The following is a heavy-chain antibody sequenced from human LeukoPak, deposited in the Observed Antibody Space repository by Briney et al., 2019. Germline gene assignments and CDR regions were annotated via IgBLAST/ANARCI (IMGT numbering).Heavy chain of an antibody. V-gene: IGHV1-69*13. CDR3: ATELLYCSSTSCYRSGFDY. J-gene: IGHJ4*02. Sequence: SVKVSFKSSGGTFSSYAISWVRQAPGQGLERMGGIIPIFGTANYAQKFKGRVTITADESTSTAYMELSSLRSEDTAVYYCATELLYCSSTSCYRSGFDYWGQGTLVTVSS. CDR2: IIPIFGTA. CDR1: GGTFSSYA. D-gene: IGHD2-2*02.